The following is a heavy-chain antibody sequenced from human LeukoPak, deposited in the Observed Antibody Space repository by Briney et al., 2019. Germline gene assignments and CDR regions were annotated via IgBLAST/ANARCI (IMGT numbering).Heavy chain of an antibody. V-gene: IGHV3-9*01. CDR3: AKDIELGRIVITFGGVDY. D-gene: IGHD3-16*01. CDR1: GFTFDDYA. Sequence: GGSLRLSCAASGFTFDDYAMHWVRQAPGKGLEWVSGISWNSGSIGYADSVKGRFTISRDNAKNSLYLQMNSLRAEDPALYYCAKDIELGRIVITFGGVDYWGQGTLVTVSS. J-gene: IGHJ4*02. CDR2: ISWNSGSI.